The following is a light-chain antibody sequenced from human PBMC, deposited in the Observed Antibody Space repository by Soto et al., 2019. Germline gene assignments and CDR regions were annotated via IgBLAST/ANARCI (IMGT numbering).Light chain of an antibody. J-gene: IGLJ1*01. Sequence: QSALTQPPSASGSPGQAVTISCTGTSSDVGGYDYVSWYQQHPGKAPKLMLYEVTIRPSGVSDLFSGSRSGNTASLTVSGLQAEDEADYYCSSYTGGNPSYVFGTGTKLTVL. V-gene: IGLV2-8*01. CDR1: SSDVGGYDY. CDR2: EVT. CDR3: SSYTGGNPSYV.